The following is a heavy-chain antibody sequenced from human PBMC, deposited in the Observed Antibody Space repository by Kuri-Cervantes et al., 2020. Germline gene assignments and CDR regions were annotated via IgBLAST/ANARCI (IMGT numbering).Heavy chain of an antibody. CDR1: GYSISSGYY. V-gene: IGHV4-38-2*01. J-gene: IGHJ4*02. Sequence: SETLSLTCAVSGYSISSGYYWGWIRQPPGKGLEWIGSIYHSGSTYYNPSLKSRVTISVDTSKNQFSLKLSSVTAADTAVYYCARSRANYIVVVPAAIAPDYWGQGTLVTVSS. D-gene: IGHD2-2*02. CDR2: IYHSGST. CDR3: ARSRANYIVVVPAAIAPDY.